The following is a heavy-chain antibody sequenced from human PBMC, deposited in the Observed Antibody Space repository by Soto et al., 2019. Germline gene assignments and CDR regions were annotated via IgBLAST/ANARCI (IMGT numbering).Heavy chain of an antibody. CDR1: GFDFGDYY. V-gene: IGHV3-11*01. CDR2: IDSGDGTT. CDR3: VRPYYSRSWFPFDR. J-gene: IGHJ4*02. D-gene: IGHD2-2*01. Sequence: SGGSLRLSCTGSGFDFGDYYMSWIRQAPGKGLEWVSYIDSGDGTTYYTDSVKGRFTISRDNAKKTVYLQMSSLRVEDTALYYCVRPYYSRSWFPFDRWGQGTLVTVSS.